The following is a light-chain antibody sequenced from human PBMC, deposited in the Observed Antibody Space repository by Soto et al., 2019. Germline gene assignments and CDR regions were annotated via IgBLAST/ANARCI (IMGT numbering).Light chain of an antibody. CDR2: DVL. CDR3: QQLLSYPIT. V-gene: IGKV1-33*01. CDR1: QDINNY. Sequence: DIQMXXSXXXXSXXXGXXVTXSCQASQDINNYLNWFQQKPGKAPKLLIYDVLNLETGVPSRFSGSGSGTSFTLTISSLQPEDFATYYCQQLLSYPITFGQGTRLEIK. J-gene: IGKJ5*01.